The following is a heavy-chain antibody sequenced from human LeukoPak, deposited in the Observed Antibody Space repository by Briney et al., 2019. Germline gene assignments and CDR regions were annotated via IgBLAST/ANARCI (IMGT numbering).Heavy chain of an antibody. Sequence: GGSLRLSCAASGFTFSTFAMIWVRQPPGKGLEWVSSIFPSGGEIHYADSVRGRFTTSRDNAKNSLYLQMSSLRAEDTALYYCARDWFTRLGELSPDRALDYWGQGTLVTVSS. D-gene: IGHD3-16*02. CDR3: ARDWFTRLGELSPDRALDY. CDR1: GFTFSTFA. J-gene: IGHJ4*02. CDR2: IFPSGGEI. V-gene: IGHV3-21*04.